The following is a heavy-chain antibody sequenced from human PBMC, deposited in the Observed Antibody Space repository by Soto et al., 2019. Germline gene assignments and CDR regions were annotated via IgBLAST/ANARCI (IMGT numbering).Heavy chain of an antibody. J-gene: IGHJ4*02. CDR2: IYNSGST. CDR3: ASQRAPYYFDY. V-gene: IGHV4-31*02. Sequence: DLEWIGYIYNSGSTYYNPYLKSRVFISADTSKNLLSLKLSSVTAADTAVYYCASQRAPYYFDYWGRGALVTVSS.